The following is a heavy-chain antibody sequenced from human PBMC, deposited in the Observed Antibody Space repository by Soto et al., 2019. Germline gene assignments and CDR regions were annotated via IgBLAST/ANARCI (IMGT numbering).Heavy chain of an antibody. Sequence: GASVKVSCKTSGYPFTSYGISWVRQAPGQGLEWMGWIRPYNGDTNSAQNFQGRVTMTTDTSTSTAYMELRSLRSDDMAVYYCAIKGVTSRWYGGGNDNWGPGPLVTVSS. CDR2: IRPYNGDT. CDR1: GYPFTSYG. J-gene: IGHJ4*02. V-gene: IGHV1-18*03. CDR3: AIKGVTSRWYGGGNDN. D-gene: IGHD6-13*01.